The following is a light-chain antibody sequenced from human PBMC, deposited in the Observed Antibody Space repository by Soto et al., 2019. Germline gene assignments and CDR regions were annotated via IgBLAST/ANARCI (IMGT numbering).Light chain of an antibody. CDR2: DAS. V-gene: IGKV3-11*01. J-gene: IGKJ1*01. Sequence: ELRQSLATLFLSPGARATVSCGASLTVSSLFAWYQQRPGQAPRLLIYDASHRAAGIPARCSGSGSGTDFTLTISSLVPEDFAGYYSQQRSNWPETCGQGTKVDVK. CDR3: QQRSNWPET. CDR1: LTVSSL.